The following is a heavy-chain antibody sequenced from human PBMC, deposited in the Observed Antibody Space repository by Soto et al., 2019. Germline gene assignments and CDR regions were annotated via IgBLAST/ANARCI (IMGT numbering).Heavy chain of an antibody. CDR1: GGSISSGGYS. Sequence: SETLSLTCAVSGGSISSGGYSWSWIRQPPGKGLEWIGYIYHSGSTYYNPSLKGRVTISVDTSKNQFSLKLSSVTAADTAVYYCARGITIFGVVNTNWFDPWGQGTLVTVSS. V-gene: IGHV4-30-2*05. D-gene: IGHD3-3*01. CDR3: ARGITIFGVVNTNWFDP. CDR2: IYHSGST. J-gene: IGHJ5*02.